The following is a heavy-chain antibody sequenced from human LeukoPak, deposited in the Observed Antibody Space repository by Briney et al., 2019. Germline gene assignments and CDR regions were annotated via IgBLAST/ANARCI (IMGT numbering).Heavy chain of an antibody. Sequence: ASVKVSCKASGYTFTGYYTHWVRQAPGQGLEWMGWINPNSGGTNYAQKFQGRVTMTRDTSISTAYMELSRLRSDDTAVYYCARCHYDSSGYCLDYWGQGTLVTVSS. CDR2: INPNSGGT. J-gene: IGHJ4*02. CDR1: GYTFTGYY. V-gene: IGHV1-2*02. D-gene: IGHD3-22*01. CDR3: ARCHYDSSGYCLDY.